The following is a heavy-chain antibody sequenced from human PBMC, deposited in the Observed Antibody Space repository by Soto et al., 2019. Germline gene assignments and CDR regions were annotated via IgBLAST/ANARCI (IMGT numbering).Heavy chain of an antibody. CDR3: ARGSSIAGLYYGMDV. J-gene: IGHJ6*02. CDR2: LYNTGST. V-gene: IGHV4-59*01. CDR1: GASISRYY. Sequence: SETLSLTCTVSGASISRYYLSWIRQSPGKGLEWIGYLYNTGSTIYNPSLKSRVTISVDTSKNQFSLKMNSVTAADTAVYYCARGSSIAGLYYGMDVWGQGTTVTVSS. D-gene: IGHD6-6*01.